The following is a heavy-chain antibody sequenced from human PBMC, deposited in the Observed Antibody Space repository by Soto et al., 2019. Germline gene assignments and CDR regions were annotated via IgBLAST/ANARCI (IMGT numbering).Heavy chain of an antibody. CDR2: ISGGGGTT. J-gene: IGHJ3*02. Sequence: GGSLRLSCAASGFTFSGNAMSWVRQAPGKGLEWVSSISGGGGTTYYADSVKGRFTISRDDSKNTLYLQMNSLRADDTAVHYCAKVRGSGSYRAFDIWGQGTMVTVSS. V-gene: IGHV3-23*01. CDR1: GFTFSGNA. CDR3: AKVRGSGSYRAFDI. D-gene: IGHD3-10*01.